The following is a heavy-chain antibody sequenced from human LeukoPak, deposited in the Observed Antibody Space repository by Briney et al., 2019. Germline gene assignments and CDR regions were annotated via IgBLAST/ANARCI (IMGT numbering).Heavy chain of an antibody. J-gene: IGHJ6*03. D-gene: IGHD4-17*01. CDR1: GFTFSSYE. CDR3: ARGTVTTLLTVFYYYMDV. V-gene: IGHV3-48*03. Sequence: GGSLRLSCAASGFTFSSYEMNWVRQAPGKGLEWVSYISSSGSTIYYADSVKGRFTISRDNAKNSLYLQMNSLRAEDTALYYCARGTVTTLLTVFYYYMDVWGKGTTVTVSS. CDR2: ISSSGSTI.